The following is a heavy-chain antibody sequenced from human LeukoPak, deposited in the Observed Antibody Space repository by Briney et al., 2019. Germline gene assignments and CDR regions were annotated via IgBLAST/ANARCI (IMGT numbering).Heavy chain of an antibody. CDR2: ISSNGGST. J-gene: IGHJ4*02. CDR3: VEPGTAARPAFDY. D-gene: IGHD6-6*01. Sequence: GGSLRLSCSASGFTFSSYAMHWVRQAPGKGLEYVSAISSNGGSTYYADSVKGRFTISRDNSKNTLYLQMSSLRAEDTAVYYCVEPGTAARPAFDYWGQGTLVTVSS. V-gene: IGHV3-64D*06. CDR1: GFTFSSYA.